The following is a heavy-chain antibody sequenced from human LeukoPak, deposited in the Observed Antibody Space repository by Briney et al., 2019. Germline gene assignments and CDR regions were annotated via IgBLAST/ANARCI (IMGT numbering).Heavy chain of an antibody. Sequence: ASVKVSCKASGYTFTSYGISWVRQAPGQGLEWMGGIIPIFGTANYAQKFQGRVAITADESTSTAYMELSSLRSEDTAVYYCAREGENSYGVYYFDYWGQGTLVTVSS. CDR2: IIPIFGTA. D-gene: IGHD5-18*01. V-gene: IGHV1-69*13. CDR3: AREGENSYGVYYFDY. J-gene: IGHJ4*02. CDR1: GYTFTSYG.